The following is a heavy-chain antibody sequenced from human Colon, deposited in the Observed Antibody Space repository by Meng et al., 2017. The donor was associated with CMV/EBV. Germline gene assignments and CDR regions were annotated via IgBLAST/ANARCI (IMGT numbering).Heavy chain of an antibody. D-gene: IGHD1/OR15-1a*01. CDR1: GYTFTDYG. CDR2: ISPSNGNT. CDR3: ARNNLWQNYYYDYAMDV. J-gene: IGHJ6*02. V-gene: IGHV1-18*01. Sequence: ASVKVSCKASGYTFTDYGISWLRQAPGQGLQWMGWISPSNGNTNYTQKLQGRVTMTTDTSTSTAYMEVRSLRSDDTAVYYCARNNLWQNYYYDYAMDVWGQGTVVTVSS.